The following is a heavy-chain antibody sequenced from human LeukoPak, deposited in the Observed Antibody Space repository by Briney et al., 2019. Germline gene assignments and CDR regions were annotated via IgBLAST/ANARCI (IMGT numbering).Heavy chain of an antibody. CDR3: AKDLSGSYYYFDY. J-gene: IGHJ4*02. Sequence: SETLSLTCTVSGGSISSSSYYWGWIRQPPGKGLEWIGSIYYSGSTYYNPSLKSRVTISVDTSKNQFSLKLSSVTAADTAVYYCAKDLSGSYYYFDYWGQGTPVTVSS. D-gene: IGHD1-26*01. CDR2: IYYSGST. V-gene: IGHV4-39*07. CDR1: GGSISSSSYY.